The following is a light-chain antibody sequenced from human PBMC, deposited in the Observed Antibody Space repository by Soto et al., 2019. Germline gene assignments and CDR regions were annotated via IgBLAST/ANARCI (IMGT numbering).Light chain of an antibody. J-gene: IGLJ1*01. CDR3: CSYTSSKTYV. CDR1: SSDVGGYKY. V-gene: IGLV2-14*01. CDR2: EVS. Sequence: QSALTQPASVSGSPGQSITISCSGTSSDVGGYKYVSWYQQHPGKAPKLMIYEVSNRPSGVSDRFSGSKSGNTASLTISGLQAEDEADYYCCSYTSSKTYVFGTGNKVTVL.